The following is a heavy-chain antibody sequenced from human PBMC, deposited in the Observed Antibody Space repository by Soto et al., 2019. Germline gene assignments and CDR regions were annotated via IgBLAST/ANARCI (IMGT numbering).Heavy chain of an antibody. CDR2: MSSSGSTI. Sequence: GGSLRLSCAASGFTFGDYYMSWIRQAPGKGLECVSYMSSSGSTIYYADSVKGRFTISRDNAKKSLFLQMNSLRAEDTAVYYCARDFWSGYQRSCYYMDVWGKGTTVTVSS. CDR1: GFTFGDYY. J-gene: IGHJ6*03. CDR3: ARDFWSGYQRSCYYMDV. V-gene: IGHV3-11*01. D-gene: IGHD3-3*01.